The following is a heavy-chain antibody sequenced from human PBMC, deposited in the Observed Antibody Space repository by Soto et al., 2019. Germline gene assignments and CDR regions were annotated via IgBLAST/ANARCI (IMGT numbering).Heavy chain of an antibody. J-gene: IGHJ6*03. D-gene: IGHD4-17*01. CDR3: ARDGSGAYVSPPDSTYYYYYYMDV. CDR2: IYYSGST. CDR1: GGSISSGGYY. V-gene: IGHV4-31*03. Sequence: PWETLSLTCTVSGGSISSGGYYWSWVRQHPGKGLEWIGYIYYSGSTYYNPSLKSRVTISVDTSKNQFSLKLSSVTAADTAVYYCARDGSGAYVSPPDSTYYYYYYMDVWGKGTTVTVSS.